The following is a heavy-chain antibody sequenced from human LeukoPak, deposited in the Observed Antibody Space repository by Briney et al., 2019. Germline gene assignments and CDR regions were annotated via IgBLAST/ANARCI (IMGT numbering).Heavy chain of an antibody. CDR3: AKDPSYYDFWSGYWYYYYGMDV. Sequence: GGSLRLSCAASGFTFSDNYMSWIRQAPGKGLEWVSAISGSGGSTYYADSVKGRFTISRDNSKNTLYLQMNSLRAEDTAVYYCAKDPSYYDFWSGYWYYYYGMDVWGQGTTVTVSS. CDR1: GFTFSDNY. V-gene: IGHV3-23*01. D-gene: IGHD3-3*01. CDR2: ISGSGGST. J-gene: IGHJ6*02.